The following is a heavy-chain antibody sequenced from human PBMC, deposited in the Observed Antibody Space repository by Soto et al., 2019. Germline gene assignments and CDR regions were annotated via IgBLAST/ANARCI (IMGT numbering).Heavy chain of an antibody. CDR2: IIPIFATT. CDR1: GGTFNTYT. D-gene: IGHD3-10*01. CDR3: ARDGRRAHLGSGNYYVY. Sequence: QLQLVQSGAEVKNPGSSVKVSCKVSGGTFNTYTINWVRLAPGQGLEWMGGIIPIFATTKYAQKFQGRVTITADESTSTANMELSSLGSDDTAVYYCARDGRRAHLGSGNYYVYWGQGTLVTVSS. V-gene: IGHV1-69*01. J-gene: IGHJ4*02.